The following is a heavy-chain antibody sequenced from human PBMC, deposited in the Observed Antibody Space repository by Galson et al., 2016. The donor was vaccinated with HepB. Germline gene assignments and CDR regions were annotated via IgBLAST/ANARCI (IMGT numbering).Heavy chain of an antibody. J-gene: IGHJ3*02. V-gene: IGHV3-9*01. CDR3: AKAHLPGSGSYYVAAFDI. CDR2: INWNSGNI. Sequence: SLRLSCAASGFRFSDYAMHWVRQTPGKGLEWVSGINWNSGNIAYADSMKGRFTISRDNAKNSLYLHMNNLRPEDTALYYCAKAHLPGSGSYYVAAFDIGGQGTMVTVSS. CDR1: GFRFSDYA. D-gene: IGHD3-10*01.